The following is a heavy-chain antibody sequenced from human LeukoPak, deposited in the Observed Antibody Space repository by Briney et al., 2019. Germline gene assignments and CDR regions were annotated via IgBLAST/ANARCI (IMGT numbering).Heavy chain of an antibody. J-gene: IGHJ4*02. CDR2: INPNSGGT. V-gene: IGHV1-2*06. CDR3: ARDFERPDY. Sequence: ASVKVSFTTSGYTFTDYYIHWVRQAPGQGLEWMGRINPNSGGTNYAQKFQGRVTMTRDTSISTAYMELRRLRSDDTAVYYCARDFERPDYWGQGTLVTVSS. CDR1: GYTFTDYY.